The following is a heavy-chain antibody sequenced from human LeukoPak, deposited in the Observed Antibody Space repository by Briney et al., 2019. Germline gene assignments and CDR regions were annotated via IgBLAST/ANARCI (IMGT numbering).Heavy chain of an antibody. D-gene: IGHD4-17*01. Sequence: ASVKVSCKASGYTFTDYYMHWVRQAPGQGLEWMGWINPNSGGTTYAQKFQGRVTMTRDTSTSTAYMELSRLRSDDTAVFYCAGVTDYGNDYWGQGTLVTVSS. CDR3: AGVTDYGNDY. V-gene: IGHV1-2*02. CDR2: INPNSGGT. CDR1: GYTFTDYY. J-gene: IGHJ4*02.